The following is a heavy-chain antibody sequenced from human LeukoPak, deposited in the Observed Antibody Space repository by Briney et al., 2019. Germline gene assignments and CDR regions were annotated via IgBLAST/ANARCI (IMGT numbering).Heavy chain of an antibody. V-gene: IGHV4-59*01. CDR3: ARGNYDSSGPEFDY. CDR2: IYYSGST. Sequence: SETLSLTCTVSGGSISSYYWSWIRQPPGKGLEWIGYIYYSGSTNYNPSLKSRVTISVDTSKNQFSLKLSSVTAADTAVYYCARGNYDSSGPEFDYWGQGTLVTVSS. J-gene: IGHJ4*02. D-gene: IGHD3-22*01. CDR1: GGSISSYY.